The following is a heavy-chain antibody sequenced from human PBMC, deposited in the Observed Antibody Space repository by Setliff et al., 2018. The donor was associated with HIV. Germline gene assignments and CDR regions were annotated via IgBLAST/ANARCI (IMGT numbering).Heavy chain of an antibody. CDR1: EFTFSNYW. CDR3: ARGPPSGTTRRNKWFDP. V-gene: IGHV3-7*01. Sequence: PGGSLRLSCTASEFTFSNYWMNWVRQAPGKGLEWVANIKQGGSEKNYVDSVKGRFSVSRDNAKNSLYLQMNSLRADDTDVYYCARGPPSGTTRRNKWFDPWGQGTLVTVSS. CDR2: IKQGGSEK. J-gene: IGHJ5*02. D-gene: IGHD1-1*01.